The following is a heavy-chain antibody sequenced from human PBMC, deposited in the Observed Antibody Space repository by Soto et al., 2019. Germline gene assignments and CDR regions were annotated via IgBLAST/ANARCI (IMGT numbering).Heavy chain of an antibody. D-gene: IGHD3-10*01. Sequence: QVQLVQSGAEEKKPGASVKVSCKASGYTFTSYAMHWVRQAPGQRLEWMGWINAGNGNTKYSQKFQGRVTITRDTTGGQAYNGLRKLEFGGTGVYYLGGGPPPGGVRGGGDYWGQGTLVTVSS. CDR3: GGGPPPGGVRGGGDY. J-gene: IGHJ4*02. CDR2: INAGNGNT. CDR1: GYTFTSYA. V-gene: IGHV1-3*05.